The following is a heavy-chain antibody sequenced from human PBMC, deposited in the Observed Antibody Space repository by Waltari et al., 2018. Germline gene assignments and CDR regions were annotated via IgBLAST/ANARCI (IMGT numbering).Heavy chain of an antibody. CDR3: ARGSAYYVRVWDY. Sequence: EVQLVESGGTLVQPGGSLSRSCAASGFTFRGYWMTWVRQAPGKGLEWVANIKADGSEQYYVDSVRGRFTISRDNAENSLYLQMNSLIADDTAVYYCARGSAYYVRVWDYWGQGTLVTVSS. V-gene: IGHV3-7*03. J-gene: IGHJ4*02. CDR2: IKADGSEQ. D-gene: IGHD3-16*01. CDR1: GFTFRGYW.